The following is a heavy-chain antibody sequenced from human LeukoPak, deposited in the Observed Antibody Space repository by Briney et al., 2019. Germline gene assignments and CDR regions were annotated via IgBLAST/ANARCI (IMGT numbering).Heavy chain of an antibody. V-gene: IGHV4-30-4*02. CDR3: ARVSDCSSTSCNGSIDY. CDR2: IYYSGST. Sequence: SETLSLTCTVSGGSISSGGYYWSWLRQPPGKGLEWFVYIYYSGSTYYNPYLKSRVTISVETSKNQFSLKLSSVTATDTAVYYCARVSDCSSTSCNGSIDYWGQGTLVTVSS. CDR1: GGSISSGGYY. D-gene: IGHD2-2*01. J-gene: IGHJ4*02.